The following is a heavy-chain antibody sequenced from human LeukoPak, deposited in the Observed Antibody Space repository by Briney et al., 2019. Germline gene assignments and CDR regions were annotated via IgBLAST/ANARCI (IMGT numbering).Heavy chain of an antibody. CDR2: INHSGST. CDR3: ARQWLVSPLFDY. J-gene: IGHJ4*02. Sequence: SETLSLTCAVYGGSLSGYYWSWIRQPPGKGLEWIGEINHSGSTNYNPSLKSRVTISVDTSKNQLSLKLSSMAAADTAVYYCARQWLVSPLFDYWGQGTLVTVSS. V-gene: IGHV4-34*01. D-gene: IGHD6-19*01. CDR1: GGSLSGYY.